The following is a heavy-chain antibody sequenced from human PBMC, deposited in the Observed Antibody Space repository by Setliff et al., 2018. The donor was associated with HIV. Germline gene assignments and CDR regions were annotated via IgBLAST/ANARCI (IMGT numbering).Heavy chain of an antibody. D-gene: IGHD6-19*01. CDR2: ITGSGDTI. CDR3: AREATPRHSSGWVYFDY. J-gene: IGHJ4*02. Sequence: GGSLRLSCAASGFTFSNYEMSWVRQAPGKGPEWVSYITGSGDTIYYADSVEGRFTMSRDNAKDSVYLQMNTLRVEDTAVYYCAREATPRHSSGWVYFDYWGQGMMVTVS. V-gene: IGHV3-48*03. CDR1: GFTFSNYE.